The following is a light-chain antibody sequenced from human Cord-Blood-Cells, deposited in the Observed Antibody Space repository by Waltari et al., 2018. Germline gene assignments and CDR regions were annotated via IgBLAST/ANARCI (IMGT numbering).Light chain of an antibody. V-gene: IGKV3-11*01. J-gene: IGKJ3*01. CDR1: QSVSSY. Sequence: EIVLTQSPATLSLSPGERDTLSCRASQSVSSYLAWYQQKPGQAPRLLIYDASNRATGIPARFSGSGSGTDVTLTISSLEPEDFAVYYCQQRSNWPPNTFGPGTKVDIK. CDR2: DAS. CDR3: QQRSNWPPNT.